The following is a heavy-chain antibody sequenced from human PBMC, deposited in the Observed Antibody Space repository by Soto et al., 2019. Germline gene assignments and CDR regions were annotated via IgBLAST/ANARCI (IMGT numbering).Heavy chain of an antibody. Sequence: QVQLQESGPGLVKPSGTLSLTCAVSGDSVSSPYYWCWVRQPPGKGLEWIGEVFHTGTTSYNPSLRRRVTISMDKSNNHFSLDLRSVTAADTAVYYCPRSAGWYAVHSWGPGTLVIVSS. CDR2: VFHTGTT. CDR1: GDSVSSPYY. V-gene: IGHV4-4*02. CDR3: PRSAGWYAVHS. J-gene: IGHJ4*02. D-gene: IGHD6-19*01.